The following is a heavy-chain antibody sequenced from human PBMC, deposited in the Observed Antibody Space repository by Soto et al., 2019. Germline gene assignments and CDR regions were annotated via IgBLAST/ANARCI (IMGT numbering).Heavy chain of an antibody. CDR2: ISWDSGSI. J-gene: IGHJ3*02. V-gene: IGHV3-9*01. CDR1: GFTFDAFA. CDR3: AKADPPYESQGYYPFGI. D-gene: IGHD3-22*01. Sequence: EVQLVESGGDLVLPGRSLRLSCTASGFTFDAFAMHWVRQAPGKGLEWVSGISWDSGSIGYADPVKGRFTISRDNAKKSLYLEMNSLKTEDTALYYCAKADPPYESQGYYPFGIWGQVKLVSVSS.